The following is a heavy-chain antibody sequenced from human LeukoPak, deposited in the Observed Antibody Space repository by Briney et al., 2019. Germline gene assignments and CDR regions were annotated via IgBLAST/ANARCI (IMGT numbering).Heavy chain of an antibody. D-gene: IGHD3-22*01. Sequence: GGSLRLSCAASGFSFSSYGMHWVRQAPGKGLEWVAVIWFDGSSKYYADSVKGRFTISRDNSKNTLYLQMNSLRAEDTAVYYRAREGPHYYGSSGYSEYYYGMDVWAQGTTVTVSS. CDR2: IWFDGSSK. V-gene: IGHV3-33*01. CDR1: GFSFSSYG. J-gene: IGHJ6*02. CDR3: AREGPHYYGSSGYSEYYYGMDV.